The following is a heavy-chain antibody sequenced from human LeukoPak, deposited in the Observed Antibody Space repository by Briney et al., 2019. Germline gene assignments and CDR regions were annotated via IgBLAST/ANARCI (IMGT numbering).Heavy chain of an antibody. J-gene: IGHJ5*02. D-gene: IGHD5-12*01. V-gene: IGHV1-2*02. CDR1: GYTFTGYY. CDR3: TRDSGYKRFDP. CDR2: IYPNSGDT. Sequence: ASVKRSCKASGYTFTGYYLHWVREAPGQGLEWMGFIYPNSGDTHYAQKFQGRVTMTRDTSISTVYMELSILRSDDTAMYYCTRDSGYKRFDPWGQGTLVTVSS.